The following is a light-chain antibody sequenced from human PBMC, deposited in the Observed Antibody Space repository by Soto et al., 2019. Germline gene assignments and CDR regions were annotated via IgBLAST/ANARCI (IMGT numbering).Light chain of an antibody. V-gene: IGKV3-15*01. J-gene: IGKJ1*01. Sequence: EIVMTQSPATLSVSPGERATLSCRASQSVGSNLAWYQQKPAQAPMLLIYGASTSATGIPARFSGSGAGTDFTLTGTSLQPADTAIYVYEQAKYWPQARTFGQGTKVEIK. CDR2: GAS. CDR3: EQAKYWPQART. CDR1: QSVGSN.